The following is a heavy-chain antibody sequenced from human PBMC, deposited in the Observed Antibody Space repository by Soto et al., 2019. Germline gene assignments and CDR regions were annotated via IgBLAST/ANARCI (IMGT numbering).Heavy chain of an antibody. Sequence: QVQLVQSGAEVKKPGSSVKVSCKASGGTFSSYAISWVRQAPGQGLEWMGGIIPIFGTANYAQKFQGRVTITADESTSTAYMELSSLRSEDTAVYYCARFLPLSVTREGGWFDPWGQGTLVTVSS. CDR3: ARFLPLSVTREGGWFDP. CDR1: GGTFSSYA. CDR2: IIPIFGTA. V-gene: IGHV1-69*12. D-gene: IGHD4-4*01. J-gene: IGHJ5*02.